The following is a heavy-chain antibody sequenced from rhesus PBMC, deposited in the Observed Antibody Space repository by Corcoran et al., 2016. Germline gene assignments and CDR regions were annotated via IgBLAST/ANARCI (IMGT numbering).Heavy chain of an antibody. CDR2: VGGRHGTP. Sequence: QVQLQESGPGLVKPSETLSLTCAVSGYSISSGYYWGWIRQPPGKGLGWIGYVGGRHGTPYSNPSLKSRVTSSKDTSKNQFSLRLSSVTATDTAVYYCASRRYSSGWYYFDYWGQGVLVTVSS. D-gene: IGHD6-31*01. CDR3: ASRRYSSGWYYFDY. CDR1: GYSISSGYY. J-gene: IGHJ4*01. V-gene: IGHV4-99*01.